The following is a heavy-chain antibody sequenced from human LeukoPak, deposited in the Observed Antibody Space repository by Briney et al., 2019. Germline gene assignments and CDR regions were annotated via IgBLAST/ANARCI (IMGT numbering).Heavy chain of an antibody. V-gene: IGHV1-3*01. CDR1: GYTFTSYA. D-gene: IGHD3-16*02. J-gene: IGHJ4*02. CDR3: ARGAYDYVWGSYRLDY. Sequence: ASVKVSCKASGYTFTSYAMHWVRQAPGQRLEWMGWINAGNGNTKYSQKFQGRVTITRDTSASTAYMELSSLRSEDTAVYYCARGAYDYVWGSYRLDYWGQGTLVTVSS. CDR2: INAGNGNT.